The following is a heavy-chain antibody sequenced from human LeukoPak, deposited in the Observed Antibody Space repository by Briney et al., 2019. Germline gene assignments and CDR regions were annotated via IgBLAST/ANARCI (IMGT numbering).Heavy chain of an antibody. CDR1: GYSLTNYF. CDR2: INLSGDGA. J-gene: IGHJ4*02. V-gene: IGHV1-46*01. CDR3: TREPPSTGYYDY. D-gene: IGHD1-1*01. Sequence: ASVKVSCKASGYSLTNYFMHWVRQAPGQGLEWMGVINLSGDGANYTPKFQGRVTMTRDMSTSTDFMELSSLRSEDTAVYFCTREPPSTGYYDYWGQETLVTVSS.